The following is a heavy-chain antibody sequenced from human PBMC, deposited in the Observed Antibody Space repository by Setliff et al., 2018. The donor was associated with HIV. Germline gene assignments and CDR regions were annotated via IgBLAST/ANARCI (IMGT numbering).Heavy chain of an antibody. J-gene: IGHJ6*02. Sequence: SETLSLTCTVSGGSISSYYWSWIRQPPGKGLEWIGHIYYSGSTNYNHSLKSRVTISVDTSKNQFSLKLSSVIAADTAVYYCARIFGDQGYYYGMDVWGQGTTVTVSS. CDR2: IYYSGST. V-gene: IGHV4-59*01. D-gene: IGHD3-3*01. CDR1: GGSISSYY. CDR3: ARIFGDQGYYYGMDV.